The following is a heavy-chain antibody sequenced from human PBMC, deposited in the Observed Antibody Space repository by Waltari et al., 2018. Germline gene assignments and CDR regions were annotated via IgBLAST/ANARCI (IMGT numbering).Heavy chain of an antibody. Sequence: QVQLQESGPGLVKPSQTLSLTCTVSGGSISSGSYYWSWTRQPAGKGLAWIGYIYTSGSTNYNPSLKSRVTISVDTSKNQFSLKLSSVTAADTAVYYCARVASGWYYFDYWGQGTLVTVSS. V-gene: IGHV4-61*09. D-gene: IGHD6-19*01. J-gene: IGHJ4*02. CDR1: GGSISSGSYY. CDR2: IYTSGST. CDR3: ARVASGWYYFDY.